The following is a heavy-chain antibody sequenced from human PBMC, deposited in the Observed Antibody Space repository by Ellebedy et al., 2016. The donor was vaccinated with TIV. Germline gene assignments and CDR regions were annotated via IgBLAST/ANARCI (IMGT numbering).Heavy chain of an antibody. J-gene: IGHJ4*02. D-gene: IGHD2-15*01. CDR2: IYPGDSDT. CDR3: ARVGEVAATPCSY. CDR1: GYNFSSYW. Sequence: GESLKISCKSSGYNFSSYWIGWVRQMPGKGLEWMGIIYPGDSDTRYSPSFQGPVTISADKSISTAYLQWSSLKASDTAMYYCARVGEVAATPCSYWGQGTLVTVSS. V-gene: IGHV5-51*01.